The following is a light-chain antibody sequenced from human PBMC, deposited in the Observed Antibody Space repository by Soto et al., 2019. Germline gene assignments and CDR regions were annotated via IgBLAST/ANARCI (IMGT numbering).Light chain of an antibody. Sequence: QAVVTQEPSLTVSPGGTITLTCGSSTGAVTSDHYPYWFQQKPGQAPRTVISNTSKKHSWTPARFSGFLLGARAALTLSGAQHEDEADYYCLLSYSGARVFGGGTKLTVL. CDR2: NTS. CDR1: TGAVTSDHY. CDR3: LLSYSGARV. J-gene: IGLJ3*02. V-gene: IGLV7-46*01.